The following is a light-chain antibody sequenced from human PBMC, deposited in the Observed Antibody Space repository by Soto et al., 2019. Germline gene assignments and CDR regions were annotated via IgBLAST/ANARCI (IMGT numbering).Light chain of an antibody. CDR1: QSISSY. V-gene: IGKV1-39*01. J-gene: IGKJ5*01. CDR2: AAS. Sequence: DIPMTQSPSSLSASVGDRVTITGRASQSISSYLNWYQQKPGKAPKLLIYAASSLQSGVPSRFSGSGSGTDFTLTISSLQPEDFATYYCQQSYSTPRITFGQGTRLEIK. CDR3: QQSYSTPRIT.